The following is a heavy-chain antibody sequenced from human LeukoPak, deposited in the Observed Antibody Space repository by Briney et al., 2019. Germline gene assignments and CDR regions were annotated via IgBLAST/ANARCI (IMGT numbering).Heavy chain of an antibody. CDR2: IFYSGST. J-gene: IGHJ3*02. Sequence: PSETLSLTCTVSGGSISTYYWTWIRQPPGKGLEWIGNIFYSGSTYYSPSLKSRVTISLDTSRNQFSLKLNSVTAADTAVYYCAKSNGYGLVDIWGQGTMVTVSS. V-gene: IGHV4-59*12. CDR1: GGSISTYY. D-gene: IGHD3-10*01. CDR3: AKSNGYGLVDI.